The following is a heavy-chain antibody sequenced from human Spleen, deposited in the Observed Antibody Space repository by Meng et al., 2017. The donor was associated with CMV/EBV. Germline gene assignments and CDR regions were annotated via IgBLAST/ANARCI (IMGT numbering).Heavy chain of an antibody. CDR1: GFTFRSYG. CDR2: IRSDGTNK. CDR3: AKPFAAMALYDAFDI. Sequence: GGSLRLSCAASGFTFRSYGMHWVRQAPGKGLEWVSFIRSDGTNKYYADSLKGRFTISRDNSKNTLYLQMNSLRAEDTAVYYCAKPFAAMALYDAFDIWGQGTVVTVSS. J-gene: IGHJ3*02. D-gene: IGHD2-2*01. V-gene: IGHV3-30*02.